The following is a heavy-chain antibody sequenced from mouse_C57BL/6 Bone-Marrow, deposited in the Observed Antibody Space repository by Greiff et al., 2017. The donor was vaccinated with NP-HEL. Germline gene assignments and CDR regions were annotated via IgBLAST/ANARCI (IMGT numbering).Heavy chain of an antibody. J-gene: IGHJ4*01. D-gene: IGHD2-4*01. V-gene: IGHV5-16*01. Sequence: EVQRVESEGGLVQPGSSMKLSCTASGFTFSDYYTAWVRQVPEKGLEWVANINYDGSSTYYLDSLKSRFIISRDNAKNILYLQMRSLKSEDTATYYCAREGGLRRRTYAMDYWGQGTSVTVSS. CDR1: GFTFSDYY. CDR3: AREGGLRRRTYAMDY. CDR2: INYDGSST.